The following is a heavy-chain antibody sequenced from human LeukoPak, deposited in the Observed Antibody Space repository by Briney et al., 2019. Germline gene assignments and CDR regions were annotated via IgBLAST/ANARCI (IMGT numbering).Heavy chain of an antibody. D-gene: IGHD6-13*01. Sequence: SETLSLTCTVSGGSISGYYWSWIRQPPGKGLEWIGYIYFSGSTNYNPSLKSRVTISVDTSRNQFSLQLSSVTAADTAVYYCARASHPHGSSWLFDYWGQGTLVTVSS. CDR2: IYFSGST. V-gene: IGHV4-59*01. CDR1: GGSISGYY. CDR3: ARASHPHGSSWLFDY. J-gene: IGHJ4*02.